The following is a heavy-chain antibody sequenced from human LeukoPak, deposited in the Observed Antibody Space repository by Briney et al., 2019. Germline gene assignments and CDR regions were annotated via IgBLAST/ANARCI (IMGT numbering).Heavy chain of an antibody. CDR3: AGDYYGSGRSFDP. CDR1: GYTFTGYY. V-gene: IGHV1-2*02. CDR2: INPNSGGT. Sequence: ASVKVSCKASGYTFTGYYMHWVRQAPGQGLEWMGWINPNSGGTNYAQKFQGRVTMTRDTSISTAYMELSRLRSDDTAVYYCAGDYYGSGRSFDPWGQGTLVTVSS. D-gene: IGHD3-10*01. J-gene: IGHJ5*02.